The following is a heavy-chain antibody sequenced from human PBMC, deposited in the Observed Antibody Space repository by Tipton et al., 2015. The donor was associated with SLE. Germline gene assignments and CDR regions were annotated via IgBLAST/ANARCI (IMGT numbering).Heavy chain of an antibody. CDR1: GFTFSSYG. J-gene: IGHJ4*02. V-gene: IGHV3-30*02. D-gene: IGHD3-3*01. CDR3: AKNPRIFGVLNPWYCDY. Sequence: SLRLSCAASGFTFSSYGMHWVRQAPGKGLEWVAFIRYDGSNKYYADSVKGRFTISRDNSKNTLYLQMNSLRAEDTAVYYCAKNPRIFGVLNPWYCDYWGQGTLVTVSS. CDR2: IRYDGSNK.